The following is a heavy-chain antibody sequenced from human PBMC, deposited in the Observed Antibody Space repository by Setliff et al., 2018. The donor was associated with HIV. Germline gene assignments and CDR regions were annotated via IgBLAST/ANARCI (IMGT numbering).Heavy chain of an antibody. CDR3: ARHRNLDRRGEAFDI. CDR1: GGSISSSSYY. J-gene: IGHJ3*02. D-gene: IGHD3-10*01. CDR2: IYYSGST. V-gene: IGHV4-39*01. Sequence: PSETLSLTCTVSGGSISSSSYYWGWIRQPPGKGLEWIGSIYYSGSTYYNPPLKSRVTISVDTSKNQFSLKLSSVTAADTAVYYCARHRNLDRRGEAFDIWGQGTMVTVSS.